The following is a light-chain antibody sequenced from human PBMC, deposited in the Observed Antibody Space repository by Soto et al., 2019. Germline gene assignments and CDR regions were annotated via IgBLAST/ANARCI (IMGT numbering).Light chain of an antibody. Sequence: QSVLTQPPSVSGAPGQRVTISCTGSSSNIGAGYDVHWYQQLPGTAPKLLIYGNSNRPSGVPDRFSGSKSGTSASLALTGLQAEDGADYYCQSYDSSLSGGVFGGGTKLTVL. J-gene: IGLJ3*02. CDR3: QSYDSSLSGGV. CDR2: GNS. V-gene: IGLV1-40*01. CDR1: SSNIGAGYD.